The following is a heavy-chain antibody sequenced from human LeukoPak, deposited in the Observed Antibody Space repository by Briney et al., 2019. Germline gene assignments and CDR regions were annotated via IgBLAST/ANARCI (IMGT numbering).Heavy chain of an antibody. D-gene: IGHD3-10*01. CDR2: IYYSGST. CDR3: ARDPLLAVGGAFDI. V-gene: IGHV4-59*01. CDR1: GGSISSYY. J-gene: IGHJ3*02. Sequence: SETLSLTCTVSGGSISSYYWSWIRQPPGKGLEWIGYIYYSGSTNYNPSLKSRVTISVDTSKNQFSLKLSSVTAADTAVYYCARDPLLAVGGAFDIWGQGTMITVSP.